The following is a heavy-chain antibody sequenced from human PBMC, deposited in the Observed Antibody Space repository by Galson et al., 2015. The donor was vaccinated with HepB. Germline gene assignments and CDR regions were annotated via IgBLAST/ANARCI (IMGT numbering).Heavy chain of an antibody. CDR1: GFTFSSLG. D-gene: IGHD1-1*01. J-gene: IGHJ4*02. CDR3: AKGTTNVEH. V-gene: IGHV3-23*01. CDR2: IGVNAGST. Sequence: SLRLSCAASGFTFSSLGMTWVRQAPGKGLECVSAIGVNAGSTDYADSVKGRFTISRDNSKNMLYLQMNNLRAEDTAIYYCAKGTTNVEHWAQGALVTGS.